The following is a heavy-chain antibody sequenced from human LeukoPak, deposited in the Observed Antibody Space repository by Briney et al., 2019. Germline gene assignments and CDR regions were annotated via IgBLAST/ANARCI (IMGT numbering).Heavy chain of an antibody. CDR1: GFSFSTYA. J-gene: IGHJ5*02. D-gene: IGHD1-26*01. CDR3: ARDPDGAPANRWFDP. V-gene: IGHV3-23*01. CDR2: VSSNGDIP. Sequence: PGGSLRLSCAASGFSFSTYAMNWVRQAPGKGLEWVSSVSSNGDIPYYAASVKGRFTISRDNSKNTLFLQMNSLRAEDTAVYYCARDPDGAPANRWFDPWGQGTLVTVSS.